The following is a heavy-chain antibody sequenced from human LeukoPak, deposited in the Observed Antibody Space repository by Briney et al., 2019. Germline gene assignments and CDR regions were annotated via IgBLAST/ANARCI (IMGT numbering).Heavy chain of an antibody. CDR2: IKSNTDGGTA. Sequence: GGSLSLSCAASGFTFSNAWMSWVRQAPGKGLEWVGRIKSNTDGGTADYAAPVKDRVTISRDDSKNTLYLQMNSLKTEDTAVYYCTTDPRNGYYFDYWGQGTLVTVSS. CDR1: GFTFSNAW. V-gene: IGHV3-15*01. D-gene: IGHD1-1*01. CDR3: TTDPRNGYYFDY. J-gene: IGHJ4*02.